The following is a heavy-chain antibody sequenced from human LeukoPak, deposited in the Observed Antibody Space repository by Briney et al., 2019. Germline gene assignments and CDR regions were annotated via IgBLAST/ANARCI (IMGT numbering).Heavy chain of an antibody. CDR2: ISAYNGNT. CDR1: GYTFTSYG. V-gene: IGHV1-18*04. CDR3: ARDQEPYYYDSSGSGFDP. D-gene: IGHD3-22*01. J-gene: IGHJ5*02. Sequence: ASVKVSCKASGYTFTSYGISWVRQAPGQGLEWMGWISAYNGNTNYAQKLQGRVTMTTDTSTRTAYMELRSLRSDDTAVYYCARDQEPYYYDSSGSGFDPWGQGTLVTVSS.